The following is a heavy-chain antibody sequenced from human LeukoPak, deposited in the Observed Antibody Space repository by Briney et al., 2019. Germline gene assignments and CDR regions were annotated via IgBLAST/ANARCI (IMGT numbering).Heavy chain of an antibody. CDR1: GFTFSSYA. CDR2: ISGSGGST. CDR3: AKGEAAVAYRIKFDY. J-gene: IGHJ4*02. D-gene: IGHD6-19*01. V-gene: IGHV3-23*01. Sequence: LPGGSLRLSCAASGFTFSSYAMSWVRQAPGKGLEWVSAISGSGGSTYYADSVKGRFTISRDNSKNTLYLQMNSLRAEDTAAYYCAKGEAAVAYRIKFDYWGQGTLVTVSS.